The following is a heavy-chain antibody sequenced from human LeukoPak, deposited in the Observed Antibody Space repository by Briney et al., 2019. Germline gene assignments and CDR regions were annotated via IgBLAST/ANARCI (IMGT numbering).Heavy chain of an antibody. D-gene: IGHD2-15*01. CDR3: ARDERWYCSGGSCFPEYFQH. V-gene: IGHV3-21*01. CDR2: ISSSSSSYI. J-gene: IGHJ1*01. Sequence: PGGSLRLSCVASGFTFSSYGMNWVRQAPGKGLEWVSFISSSSSSYIYYADSVKGRFTISRDNAKNSLYLQMNSLRAEDTAVYYCARDERWYCSGGSCFPEYFQHWGQGTLVTVSS. CDR1: GFTFSSYG.